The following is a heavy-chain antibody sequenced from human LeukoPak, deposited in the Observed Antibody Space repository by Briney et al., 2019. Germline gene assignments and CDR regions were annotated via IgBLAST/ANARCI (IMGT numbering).Heavy chain of an antibody. CDR1: GFTFSSYA. D-gene: IGHD4-11*01. CDR2: ISYDGSNK. V-gene: IGHV3-30*04. CDR3: AKVLPGTTADSDY. J-gene: IGHJ4*02. Sequence: PGGSLRLSCAASGFTFSSYAMHWVRQAPGKGLEWVAVISYDGSNKYYADSVKGRFTISRDNSKNTLYLQMNSLRAEDTAVYYCAKVLPGTTADSDYWGQGTLVTVSS.